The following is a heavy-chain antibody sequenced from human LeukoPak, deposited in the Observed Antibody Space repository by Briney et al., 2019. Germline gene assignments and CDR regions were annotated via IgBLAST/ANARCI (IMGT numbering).Heavy chain of an antibody. CDR2: ISGSGGST. CDR1: GFTFSDYA. D-gene: IGHD3-22*01. V-gene: IGHV3-23*01. J-gene: IGHJ4*02. Sequence: GGSLRLSCAASGFTFSDYAMSWVRQAPGKGLEWVSAISGSGGSTYYADSVKGRFTISRDNSKNTLYLQMNSLRAEDTAVYFCAKRGDYYDTTDYYRLMYYFDYWGQGTLVTVSS. CDR3: AKRGDYYDTTDYYRLMYYFDY.